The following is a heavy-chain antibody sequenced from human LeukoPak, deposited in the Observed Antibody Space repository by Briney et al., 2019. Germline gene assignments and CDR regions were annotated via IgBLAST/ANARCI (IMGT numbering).Heavy chain of an antibody. CDR2: INPSSGGT. CDR3: ARSRDSRGYPDAFDI. Sequence: GASVKVSCTASGYTFTGYYMHWVRQAPRQGLEWMGWINPSSGGTNYAQRFQGRVTMTRDTSISTAYMELSRLKSDDTAVYFCARSRDSRGYPDAFDIWGQGTMVTASS. V-gene: IGHV1-2*02. J-gene: IGHJ3*02. CDR1: GYTFTGYY. D-gene: IGHD3-22*01.